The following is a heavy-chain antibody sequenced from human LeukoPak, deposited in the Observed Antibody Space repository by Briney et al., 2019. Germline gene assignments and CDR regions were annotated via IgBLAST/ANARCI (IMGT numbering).Heavy chain of an antibody. CDR1: GGSISSYY. D-gene: IGHD3-3*01. CDR2: IYYSGST. V-gene: IGHV4-59*12. Sequence: PSETLSLTCTVSGGSISSYYWNWIRQPPGKGLDWIGYIYYSGSTNYNPSLKSRLTLSVDLSENHISLRLTSVTAADTAVYYCAREGGFYRPLDYSGQGTLVTVSS. J-gene: IGHJ4*02. CDR3: AREGGFYRPLDY.